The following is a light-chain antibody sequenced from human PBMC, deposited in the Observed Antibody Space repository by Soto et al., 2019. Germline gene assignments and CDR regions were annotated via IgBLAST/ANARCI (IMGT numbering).Light chain of an antibody. Sequence: QSALTQPASVSGSPGQSITNSCTGTSSDIGGYNYVSWYQQHPGKAPKLMIYEVTNRPSGVSNRFSGSKSGNTASLTISGLQAEDEADYYCSSYSSTSTLCVFGTGTKLTVL. CDR2: EVT. CDR3: SSYSSTSTLCV. V-gene: IGLV2-14*01. CDR1: SSDIGGYNY. J-gene: IGLJ1*01.